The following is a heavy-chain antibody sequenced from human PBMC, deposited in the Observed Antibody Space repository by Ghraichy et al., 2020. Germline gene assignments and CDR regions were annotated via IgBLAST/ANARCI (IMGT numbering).Heavy chain of an antibody. CDR1: GGSFSGYY. D-gene: IGHD7-27*01. V-gene: IGHV4-34*01. CDR3: ARANWGRDAFDI. CDR2: INHSGST. J-gene: IGHJ3*02. Sequence: SETLSLTCAVYGGSFSGYYWSWIRQPPGKGLEWIGEINHSGSTNYNPSLKSRVTISVDTSKNQFSLKLSSVTAADTAVYYCARANWGRDAFDIWGQGTMVTGSS.